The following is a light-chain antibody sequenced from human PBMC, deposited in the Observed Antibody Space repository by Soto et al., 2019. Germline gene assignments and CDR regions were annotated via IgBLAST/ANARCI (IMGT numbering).Light chain of an antibody. J-gene: IGLJ2*01. CDR1: SGHSNYA. V-gene: IGLV4-69*01. Sequence: QPVLTQSPSASASLGASVKLTCTLSSGHSNYAIAWHQQQPEKGPRYLMRLNTDGSHSKGDGIPDRVSASRSGAECYLTISSLQSEDEADYYCQTWGNGIPKIFGGGTKLTVL. CDR3: QTWGNGIPKI. CDR2: LNTDGSH.